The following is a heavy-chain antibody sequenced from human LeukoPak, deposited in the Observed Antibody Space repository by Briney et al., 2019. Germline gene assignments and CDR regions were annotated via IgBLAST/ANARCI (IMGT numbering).Heavy chain of an antibody. Sequence: ASVKVSCKVSGYTLTELSMHWVRQAPGKGLEWRGGFHPEDGETIYAQKFQGRVTMTEDTSTDTAYMELSSLRSEDTAVYYCATMTAITYYYDCSGYVYWGQGTLVTVSS. CDR2: FHPEDGET. CDR1: GYTLTELS. J-gene: IGHJ4*02. D-gene: IGHD3-22*01. V-gene: IGHV1-24*01. CDR3: ATMTAITYYYDCSGYVY.